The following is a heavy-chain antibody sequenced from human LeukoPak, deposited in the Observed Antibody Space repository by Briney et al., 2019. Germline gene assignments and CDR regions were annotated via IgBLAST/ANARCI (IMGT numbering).Heavy chain of an antibody. V-gene: IGHV3-9*01. CDR3: AKDLTYSGSYYLFQH. D-gene: IGHD1-26*01. Sequence: GGSLRLSCAASGFTFDDYAMHWVRQAPGKGLEWVSGISWNSGSIGYADSVKGRFTISRDNAKNSLYLQMNSLRAEDTALYYCAKDLTYSGSYYLFQHWGQGTLVTVSS. CDR1: GFTFDDYA. J-gene: IGHJ1*01. CDR2: ISWNSGSI.